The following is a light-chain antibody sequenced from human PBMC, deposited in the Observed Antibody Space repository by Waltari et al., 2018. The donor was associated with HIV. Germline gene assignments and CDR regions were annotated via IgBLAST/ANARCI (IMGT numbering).Light chain of an antibody. V-gene: IGKV1-39*01. CDR1: QNIATF. J-gene: IGKJ1*01. Sequence: DIQMTQSPSSLSASVGDRVTITCRASQNIATFLNWYHHQPGEPPKLVTYAASFLLSGVPSRFSGSGSGTDFTLSISSLQPEDFGTYYCQQSYSSPPTFGLGTKVDIK. CDR3: QQSYSSPPT. CDR2: AAS.